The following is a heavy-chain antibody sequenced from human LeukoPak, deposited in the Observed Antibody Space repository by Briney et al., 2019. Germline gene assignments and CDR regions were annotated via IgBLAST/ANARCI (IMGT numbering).Heavy chain of an antibody. V-gene: IGHV3-7*01. J-gene: IGHJ6*03. CDR1: GFTFSSYW. CDR2: IKQDGSEK. D-gene: IGHD2-21*02. Sequence: GSLRLSCAASGFTFSSYWMSWVRQAPGKGLEWVANIKQDGSEKYYVDSVKGRFIISRDNAKNSLYLQMNSLRAEDTAVYYCASGGDYGDYYYYYMDVWGKGTTVTVSS. CDR3: ASGGDYGDYYYYYMDV.